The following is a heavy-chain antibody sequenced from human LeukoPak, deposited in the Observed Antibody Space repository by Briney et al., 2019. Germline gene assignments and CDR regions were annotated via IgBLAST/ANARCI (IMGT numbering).Heavy chain of an antibody. J-gene: IGHJ4*02. CDR3: AREGLAVADPSFDY. Sequence: SQTLSLTCAISGDSVSSNSAAWNWIRQSPSRGLEWLGKTYYRSKWYNDYAASVKSRISINPDTSKNQFSLHLNSVTPEDTAVYYCAREGLAVADPSFDYWGQGTLVTVSS. D-gene: IGHD6-19*01. V-gene: IGHV6-1*01. CDR1: GDSVSSNSAA. CDR2: TYYRSKWYN.